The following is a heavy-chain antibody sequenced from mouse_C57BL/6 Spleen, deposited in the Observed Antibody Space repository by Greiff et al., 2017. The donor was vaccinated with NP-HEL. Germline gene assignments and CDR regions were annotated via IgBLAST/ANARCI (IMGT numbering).Heavy chain of an antibody. V-gene: IGHV3-1*01. D-gene: IGHD2-4*01. Sequence: EVQLVESGPGMVKPSQSLSLTCTVTGYSITSGYDWHWIRHFPGKKLEWMGSISYSGSTNYNPSLKSRISITHDTSKNHFFLKLNSVTTEDTATYYCARAYDYDGWYFDVWGTGTTVTVSS. CDR2: ISYSGST. J-gene: IGHJ1*03. CDR3: ARAYDYDGWYFDV. CDR1: GYSITSGYD.